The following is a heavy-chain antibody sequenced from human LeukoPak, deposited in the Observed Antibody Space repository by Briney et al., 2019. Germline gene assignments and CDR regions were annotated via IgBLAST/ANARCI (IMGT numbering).Heavy chain of an antibody. Sequence: GSLRLSCAASGFTFSSYSMNWVRQAPGKGLEWVSSISSSSSYIYYADSVKGRFTISRDNAKNSLYLQMNSLRAEDTAVYYCATFGSSGFAFDIWGQGTMVTVSS. CDR2: ISSSSSYI. J-gene: IGHJ3*02. D-gene: IGHD3-22*01. V-gene: IGHV3-21*01. CDR3: ATFGSSGFAFDI. CDR1: GFTFSSYS.